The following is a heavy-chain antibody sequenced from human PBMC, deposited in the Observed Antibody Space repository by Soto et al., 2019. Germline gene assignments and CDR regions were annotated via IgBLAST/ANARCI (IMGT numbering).Heavy chain of an antibody. V-gene: IGHV4-59*12. CDR1: GGSISSYY. J-gene: IGHJ6*03. CDR2: IYYSGST. D-gene: IGHD4-4*01. Sequence: QVQLQESGPGLVKPSETLSLTCTVSGGSISSYYWSWIRQPPGKGLEWIGYIYYSGSTNYNPSLKSRVTISVDTSKNQFSLKLSSVTAADTAVYYCARDYSINGVAGYYYYMDVWGKGTTVTVSS. CDR3: ARDYSINGVAGYYYYMDV.